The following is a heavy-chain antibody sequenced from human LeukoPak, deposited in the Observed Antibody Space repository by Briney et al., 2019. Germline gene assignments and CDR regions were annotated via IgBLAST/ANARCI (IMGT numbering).Heavy chain of an antibody. V-gene: IGHV4-34*01. CDR3: ARGDWYFDL. CDR2: INHSGST. Sequence: SETLSLTCAVYGGSLTDYYWAWIRRPPGKGLEWIGEINHSGSTNYSPSLKSRVTISLDTSNNQFFLKLNSVTAADTAVYYCARGDWYFDLWGRGTLVTVSS. CDR1: GGSLTDYY. J-gene: IGHJ2*01.